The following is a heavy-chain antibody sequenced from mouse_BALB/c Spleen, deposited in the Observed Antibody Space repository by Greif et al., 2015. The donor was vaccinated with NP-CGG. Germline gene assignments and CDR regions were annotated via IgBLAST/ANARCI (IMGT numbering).Heavy chain of an antibody. D-gene: IGHD2-14*01. CDR2: ISSGGSYT. J-gene: IGHJ4*01. V-gene: IGHV5-9*02. CDR1: GFAFSSYD. CDR3: ARRDYRYDDPSYAMDY. Sequence: EVKLVESGGGLVKPGGPLKLSCAASGFAFSSYDMSWVRQTPEKRLEWVATISSGGSYTYYPDSVKGRFTISRDNARNTLYLQMSSLRSEDTALYYCARRDYRYDDPSYAMDYWGQGTSVTVSS.